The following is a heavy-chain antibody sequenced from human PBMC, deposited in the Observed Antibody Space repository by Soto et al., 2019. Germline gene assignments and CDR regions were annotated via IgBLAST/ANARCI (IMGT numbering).Heavy chain of an antibody. V-gene: IGHV3-33*01. CDR3: ARDVSTIVVVTNPPLDY. J-gene: IGHJ4*02. CDR2: IWYDGSNK. D-gene: IGHD3-22*01. Sequence: GGSLRLSCAASGFTFSSYGMHWVRQAPGKGLEWVAVIWYDGSNKYYADSVKGRFTISRDNSKNTLYLQMNSLRAEDTAVYYCARDVSTIVVVTNPPLDYWGQGTLVTVSS. CDR1: GFTFSSYG.